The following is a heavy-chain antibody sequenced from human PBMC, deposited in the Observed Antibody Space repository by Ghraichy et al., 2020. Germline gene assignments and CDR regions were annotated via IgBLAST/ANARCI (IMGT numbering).Heavy chain of an antibody. CDR2: ISPNSGGT. D-gene: IGHD2-2*02. J-gene: IGHJ4*02. V-gene: IGHV1-2*02. CDR3: AREGCSRTSCFTDY. CDR1: GYSFADHN. Sequence: ASVKVSCKTSGYSFADHNIHWVRQAPGQGLEWMGWISPNSGGTNYAQKFQGRVTTTRDTSISATYMELSGLTSDDTAVYYCAREGCSRTSCFTDYWGQGTLVTVSS.